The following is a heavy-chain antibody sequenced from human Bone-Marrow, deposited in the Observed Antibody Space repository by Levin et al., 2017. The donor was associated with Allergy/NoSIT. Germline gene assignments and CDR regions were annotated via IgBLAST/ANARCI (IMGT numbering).Heavy chain of an antibody. J-gene: IGHJ4*02. Sequence: SETLSLTCTVSNGSIRSYSHYWGWIRQSPGKGLEWIGTIYFDGNTYFNPSLKSRVAMSIDTSKIHFSLRLTSVTAADTAVYFCAGGYARFGGVIDIWGQGKVVIVSS. D-gene: IGHD3-16*02. CDR3: AGGYARFGGVIDI. CDR1: NGSIRSYSHY. V-gene: IGHV4-39*07. CDR2: IYFDGNT.